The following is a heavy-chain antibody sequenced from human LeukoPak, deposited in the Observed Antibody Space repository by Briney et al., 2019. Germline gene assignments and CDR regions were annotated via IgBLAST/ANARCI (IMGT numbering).Heavy chain of an antibody. J-gene: IGHJ6*03. Sequence: GGSLRLSCVASGLTFTTYGMHWVRQAPDKGLEWVAVIWYGGGNKYYADSVKGRFTISRDNSKNTLYLQMNSLRAEDTAVYYCARDPGPYGDYAYYFYHMDVWGTGTTVTVS. CDR3: ARDPGPYGDYAYYFYHMDV. CDR2: IWYGGGNK. D-gene: IGHD4-17*01. V-gene: IGHV3-33*01. CDR1: GLTFTTYG.